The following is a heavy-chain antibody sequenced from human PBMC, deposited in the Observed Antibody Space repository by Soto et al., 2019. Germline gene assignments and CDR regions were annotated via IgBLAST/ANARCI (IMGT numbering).Heavy chain of an antibody. CDR3: ARRAVVAVTGSLDNWLDP. Sequence: SETLSLTCTVSGGSLTSYSWNWLRQPPGKALEWIGYVYNSGSTNYNPSLKSRVTISVDTSKNQFSLKVNSVTAADTAVYYCARRAVVAVTGSLDNWLDPWGQGILVTVS. D-gene: IGHD2-21*01. CDR2: VYNSGST. CDR1: GGSLTSYS. V-gene: IGHV4-59*01. J-gene: IGHJ5*02.